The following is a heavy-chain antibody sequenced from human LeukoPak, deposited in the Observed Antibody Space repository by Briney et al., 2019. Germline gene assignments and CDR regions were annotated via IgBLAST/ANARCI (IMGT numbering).Heavy chain of an antibody. Sequence: GGSLRLSCAASGLTFSNYWMHWVRHAPGKGLVWVSRINSDGSSINYAYSMKGRLTIQRHNAKDALYLQMNRLRPEETAMYYCARDSEYSSSSGRDAFDIWGQGTMVTVSS. CDR1: GLTFSNYW. CDR3: ARDSEYSSSSGRDAFDI. CDR2: INSDGSSI. V-gene: IGHV3-74*01. J-gene: IGHJ3*02. D-gene: IGHD6-6*01.